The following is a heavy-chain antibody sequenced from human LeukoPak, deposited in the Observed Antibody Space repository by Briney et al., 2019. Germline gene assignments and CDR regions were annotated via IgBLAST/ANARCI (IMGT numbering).Heavy chain of an antibody. D-gene: IGHD6-19*01. Sequence: GASVKVSCKASGYTFTSYYMHWVRQAPGQGLEWMGIINPSGGSTSYAQKFQGRVTMTTDTSTSTAYMELRSLRSDDTAVYYCARVPDIAVELDVWGQGTTVTVSS. CDR3: ARVPDIAVELDV. CDR1: GYTFTSYY. CDR2: INPSGGST. J-gene: IGHJ6*02. V-gene: IGHV1-46*01.